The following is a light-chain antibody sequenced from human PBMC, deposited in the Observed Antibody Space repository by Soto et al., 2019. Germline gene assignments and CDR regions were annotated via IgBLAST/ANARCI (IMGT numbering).Light chain of an antibody. J-gene: IGKJ4*01. Sequence: DIEMAQSPATLSVSPEEGVTLSCRASQNIRNWLAWYQQKPGQPPRLLIYDASTRAIGDPDRFTGSGFGTEFTLTITKLQSEDFAVYFGQHYYNWPLTFGGGTKVEMK. V-gene: IGKV3-15*01. CDR2: DAS. CDR3: QHYYNWPLT. CDR1: QNIRNW.